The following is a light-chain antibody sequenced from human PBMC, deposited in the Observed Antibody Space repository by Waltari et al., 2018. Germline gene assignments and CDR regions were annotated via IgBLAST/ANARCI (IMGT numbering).Light chain of an antibody. CDR2: LGS. CDR3: MQALQTPYT. V-gene: IGKV2-28*01. Sequence: ENGVTQAPLSLAGHPGEAAPLPRRASQSLLHSNGYNYLDWYLQKPGQSPQLLIYLGSNRASGVPDRFSGSGSGTDFTLKISRVEAEDVGVYYCMQALQTPYTFGQGTKLEIK. J-gene: IGKJ2*01. CDR1: QSLLHSNGYNY.